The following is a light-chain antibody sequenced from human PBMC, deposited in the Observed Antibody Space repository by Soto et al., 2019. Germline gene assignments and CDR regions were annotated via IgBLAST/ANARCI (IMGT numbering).Light chain of an antibody. J-gene: IGKJ4*01. CDR2: DAS. CDR1: QSISSW. Sequence: DIQLPQSPSTLSASVGARVTITCRPSQSISSWLAWYQQKPGKAPKLLIYDASSLESGVPSRFSGSGSGTEFTLTISSLQPDDFATYYCQQYKSYSLTFGGGTKV. CDR3: QQYKSYSLT. V-gene: IGKV1-5*01.